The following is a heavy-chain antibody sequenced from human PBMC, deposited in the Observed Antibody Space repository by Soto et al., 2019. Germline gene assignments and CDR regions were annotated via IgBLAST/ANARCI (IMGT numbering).Heavy chain of an antibody. V-gene: IGHV3-7*04. CDR2: IKQDGSAK. D-gene: IGHD3-22*01. CDR1: GFSFSTFW. Sequence: EVQLVESGGGLVQPGGSLRLSCAASGFSFSTFWMSWVRQAPGKGLEWVANIKQDGSAKYYVDSVKGRFTISRDNAKNSLYLQMNTLRAEDTAVYYCARWGSGFADWGHGTLVTVSS. CDR3: ARWGSGFAD. J-gene: IGHJ4*01.